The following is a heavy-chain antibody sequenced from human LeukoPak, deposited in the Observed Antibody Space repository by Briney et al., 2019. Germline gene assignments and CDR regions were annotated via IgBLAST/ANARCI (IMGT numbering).Heavy chain of an antibody. CDR2: INPSGGST. V-gene: IGHV1-46*01. D-gene: IGHD6-13*01. Sequence: ASVRVSCKASGYTFTNYYIHWARQAPGRGLEWMGIINPSGGSTSYAQRFQGRVTMTSDTSTCTVYMDLSSLTSEDTAVYYCARGGRAGVVWGYSDYWGQGTLVTVSS. CDR1: GYTFTNYY. CDR3: ARGGRAGVVWGYSDY. J-gene: IGHJ4*02.